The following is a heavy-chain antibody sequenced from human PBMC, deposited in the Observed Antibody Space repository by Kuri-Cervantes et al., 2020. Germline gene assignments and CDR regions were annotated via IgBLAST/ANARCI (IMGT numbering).Heavy chain of an antibody. CDR2: ISAYNGNT. CDR3: ARDAPGYSSSWYIPNFDY. J-gene: IGHJ4*02. Sequence: ASVKVSCKASGYTFNTYGINWLRQAPGQGLEWMGWISAYNGNTNYAQKLQGRVTMTTDTSTSTAYMELRSLRSDDTAVYYCARDAPGYSSSWYIPNFDYWGQGTLVTVSS. V-gene: IGHV1-18*01. CDR1: GYTFNTYG. D-gene: IGHD6-13*01.